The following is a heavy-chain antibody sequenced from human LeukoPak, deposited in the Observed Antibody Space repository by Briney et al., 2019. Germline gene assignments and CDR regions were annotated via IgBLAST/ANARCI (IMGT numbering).Heavy chain of an antibody. CDR3: AISTRYCSGGSCYSGGLDY. CDR2: IYPGDSDT. CDR1: GYKFSSHR. Sequence: GESLKISCKTSGYKFSSHRIAWVRQMPGKGLEWMGIIYPGDSDTRYSPSFQGQVTISADKSISTAYLQWSSLKASDTAMYYCAISTRYCSGGSCYSGGLDYWGQGTLVTVSS. D-gene: IGHD2-15*01. J-gene: IGHJ4*02. V-gene: IGHV5-51*01.